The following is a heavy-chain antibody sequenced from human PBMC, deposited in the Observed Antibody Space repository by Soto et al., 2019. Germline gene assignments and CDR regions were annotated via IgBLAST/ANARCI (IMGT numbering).Heavy chain of an antibody. CDR2: ISYDGSNK. V-gene: IGHV3-30-3*01. J-gene: IGHJ4*02. CDR1: GFTFSSYA. Sequence: GGSLRLSCAASGFTFSSYAMHWVRQAPGKGLEWVAVISYDGSNKYYADSVKGRFTISRDNSKNTLYLQMNSLRAEDTAVYYCARDRGTMIVVASAVVDYWGQGTLVTVSS. D-gene: IGHD3-22*01. CDR3: ARDRGTMIVVASAVVDY.